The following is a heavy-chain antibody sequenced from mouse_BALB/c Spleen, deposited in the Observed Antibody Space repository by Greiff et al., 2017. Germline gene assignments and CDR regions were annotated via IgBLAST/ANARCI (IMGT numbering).Heavy chain of an antibody. CDR3: TRSSTVVDPFAY. Sequence: VQLKESGTVLARPGASVKMSCKASGYSFTSYWMHWVKQRPGQGLEWIGAIYPGNSDTSYNQKFKGKAKLTAVTSASTAYMELSSLTNEDSAVYYCTRSSTVVDPFAYWGQGTLVTVSA. CDR1: GYSFTSYW. J-gene: IGHJ3*01. V-gene: IGHV1-5*01. CDR2: IYPGNSDT. D-gene: IGHD1-1*01.